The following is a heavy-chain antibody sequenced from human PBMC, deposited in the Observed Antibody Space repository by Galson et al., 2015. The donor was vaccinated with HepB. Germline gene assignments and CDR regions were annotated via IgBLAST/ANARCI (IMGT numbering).Heavy chain of an antibody. CDR3: ARVMAEARNSGWFDP. Sequence: CAISGDSVSSNSAAWNWIRQSPSRGLEWLGRTYYRSKWYNDYAVSVKSRITINPDTSKNQFSLQLNSVTPEDTAVYYCARVMAEARNSGWFDPWGQGTLVTVSS. D-gene: IGHD1-26*01. CDR1: GDSVSSNSAA. V-gene: IGHV6-1*01. J-gene: IGHJ5*02. CDR2: TYYRSKWYN.